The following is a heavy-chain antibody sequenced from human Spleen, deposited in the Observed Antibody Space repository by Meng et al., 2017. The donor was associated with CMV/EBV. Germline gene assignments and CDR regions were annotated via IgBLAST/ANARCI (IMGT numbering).Heavy chain of an antibody. J-gene: IGHJ4*02. V-gene: IGHV4-4*02. CDR2: IYHSGST. Sequence: QVQLQEAGPGRVKPSGTLSLTCAVSVGSISSSNLWTWVRQVPGKGLEWIGEIYHSGSTNYNPSLKSRVTISVDKFKNQFSLKLGSVTAADTAVYYCARIERRRILKYCGSDCSTTDYWGQGTLVTVSS. CDR3: ARIERRRILKYCGSDCSTTDY. CDR1: VGSISSSNL. D-gene: IGHD2-21*02.